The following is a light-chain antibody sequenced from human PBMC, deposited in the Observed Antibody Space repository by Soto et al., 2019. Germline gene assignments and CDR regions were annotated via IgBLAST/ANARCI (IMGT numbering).Light chain of an antibody. Sequence: DIQMTQSPSTLSASVGDRVTITCRASQSISSWLAWYQQKPGKAPKPLIYKASSLESGVPSRFSGSGSGTEFALSITSLPPDDFAPYYCQQYNSYPYTFGQGTKLEIK. CDR2: KAS. CDR1: QSISSW. CDR3: QQYNSYPYT. J-gene: IGKJ2*01. V-gene: IGKV1-5*03.